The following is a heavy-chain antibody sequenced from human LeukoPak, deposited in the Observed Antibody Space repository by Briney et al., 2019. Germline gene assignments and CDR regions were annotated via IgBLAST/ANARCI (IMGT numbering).Heavy chain of an antibody. Sequence: GGSLRLSCAASGFTFSSYEMNWVRQAPGKGLEWVSYISSSGSTIYYAYSVKCRFTISKNNAKHSLYLQMNSLGADDAAVYYCAKSPIARTRYYFDYWGQGTLVTVSS. CDR2: ISSSGSTI. J-gene: IGHJ4*02. CDR1: GFTFSSYE. CDR3: AKSPIARTRYYFDY. D-gene: IGHD2-21*01. V-gene: IGHV3-48*03.